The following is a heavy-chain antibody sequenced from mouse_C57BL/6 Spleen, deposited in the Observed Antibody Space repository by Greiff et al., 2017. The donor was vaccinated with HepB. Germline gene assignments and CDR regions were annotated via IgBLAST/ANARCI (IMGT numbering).Heavy chain of an antibody. CDR3: ARSSTTVVTYFDY. V-gene: IGHV1-19*01. CDR1: GYTFTDYY. CDR2: INPYNGGT. Sequence: VQLKESGPVLVKPGASVKMSCKASGYTFTDYYMNWVKQSHGKSLEWIGVINPYNGGTSYNQKFKGKATLTVDKSSSTAYMELNSLTSEDSAVYYCARSSTTVVTYFDYWGQGTTLTVSS. J-gene: IGHJ2*01. D-gene: IGHD1-1*01.